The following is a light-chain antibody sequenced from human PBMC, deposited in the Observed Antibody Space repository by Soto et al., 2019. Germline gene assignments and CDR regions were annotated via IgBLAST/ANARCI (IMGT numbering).Light chain of an antibody. Sequence: QSALTQPASGSGSPGQSITISCTGTNSDVGGYNYVSWYQQHPGEAPKLIIYDVSNRPSGVSSRFSGSKSGSTAYLIISGLQAEDEADYYCRSFTGTSTPGVFGMGTKVTVL. CDR1: NSDVGGYNY. V-gene: IGLV2-14*03. CDR3: RSFTGTSTPGV. J-gene: IGLJ1*01. CDR2: DVS.